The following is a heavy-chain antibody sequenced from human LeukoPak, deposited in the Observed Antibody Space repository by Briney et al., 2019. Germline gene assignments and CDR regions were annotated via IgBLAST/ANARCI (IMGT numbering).Heavy chain of an antibody. Sequence: GGSLRLSCAASGFSFRSYSMSWVRQAPGKGLEWVANIKQDGSEKYYVDSVKGRFTISRDNAKNSLYLQMNGLRAEDTAVYYCARDRGYYDSSGFPDYWGQGTLVTVSS. CDR1: GFSFRSYS. V-gene: IGHV3-7*01. J-gene: IGHJ4*02. D-gene: IGHD3-22*01. CDR2: IKQDGSEK. CDR3: ARDRGYYDSSGFPDY.